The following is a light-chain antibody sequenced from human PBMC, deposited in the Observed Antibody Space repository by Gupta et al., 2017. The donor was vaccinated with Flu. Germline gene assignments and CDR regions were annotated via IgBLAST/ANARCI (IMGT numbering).Light chain of an antibody. CDR2: EVI. J-gene: IGLJ3*02. V-gene: IGLV2-14*01. CDR1: SSDVGGYNY. CDR3: SSYTSSNSLE. Sequence: QSALTQPASVSGSPGQSITISCTGTSSDVGGYNYVSWYQHHPGKAPKLMIYEVINRPSGVSNRFSGSKSGNTASLTISGLQAEDEADHYCSSYTSSNSLEFGGGTKLTVL.